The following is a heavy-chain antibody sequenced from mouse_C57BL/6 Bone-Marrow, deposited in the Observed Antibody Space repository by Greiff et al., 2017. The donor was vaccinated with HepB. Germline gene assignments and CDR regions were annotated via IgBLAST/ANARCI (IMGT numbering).Heavy chain of an antibody. CDR2: IYPGDGDT. CDR1: GYAFSSSW. J-gene: IGHJ4*01. CDR3: ARADGSYAMDY. V-gene: IGHV1-82*01. Sequence: VQLQQSGPELVKPGASVKISCKASGYAFSSSWMNWVKQRPGKGLEWIGRIYPGDGDTNYNGKFKGKATLTADKSSSTAYMQLSSLTSEDSAVYFCARADGSYAMDYWGQGTSVTVSS. D-gene: IGHD2-3*01.